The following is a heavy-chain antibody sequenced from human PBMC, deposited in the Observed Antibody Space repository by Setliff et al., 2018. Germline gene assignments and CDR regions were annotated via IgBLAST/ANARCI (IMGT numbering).Heavy chain of an antibody. D-gene: IGHD3-10*01. CDR1: GGSISRGNYY. V-gene: IGHV4-39*01. CDR3: ARHKSNGSGSYPSLYMDV. CDR2: IYYSGST. Sequence: SETLSLTCRVSGGSISRGNYYWGLIRQPPGKGLEWVATIYYSGSTYSNPSLKSRLIISVDAPDNQFSVKLSSVTAADTAVYYCARHKSNGSGSYPSLYMDVWGKGIMVTVS. J-gene: IGHJ6*03.